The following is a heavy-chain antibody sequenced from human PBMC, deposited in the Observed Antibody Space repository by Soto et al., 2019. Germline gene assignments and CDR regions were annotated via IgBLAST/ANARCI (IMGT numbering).Heavy chain of an antibody. CDR3: ARTYGSGLKVDAFDL. CDR1: GGTFSSYT. J-gene: IGHJ3*01. D-gene: IGHD3-10*01. Sequence: QVQLVQSGAEVKKPGSSVKVSCKAYGGTFSSYTISWVRQAPGQGLEWMGRIIPILGIANYAQKFQGRVTITADKSTSTAYMELSSLRSEDTAVYYCARTYGSGLKVDAFDLWGQETVLTVSS. CDR2: IIPILGIA. V-gene: IGHV1-69*02.